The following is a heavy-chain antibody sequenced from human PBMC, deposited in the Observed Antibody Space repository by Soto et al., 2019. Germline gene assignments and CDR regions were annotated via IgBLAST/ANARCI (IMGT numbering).Heavy chain of an antibody. V-gene: IGHV4-31*03. CDR3: ARVPIYDILTEPWFDP. CDR1: AGSISSGGYY. CDR2: IYYSGST. Sequence: RSETLSLTSTVSAGSISSGGYYWSWIRQHPGKGLEWIGYIYYSGSTYYNPSLKSRVTISVDTSKNQFSLKLSSVTAADTAVYYCARVPIYDILTEPWFDPWGQGTLVTVSS. J-gene: IGHJ5*02. D-gene: IGHD3-9*01.